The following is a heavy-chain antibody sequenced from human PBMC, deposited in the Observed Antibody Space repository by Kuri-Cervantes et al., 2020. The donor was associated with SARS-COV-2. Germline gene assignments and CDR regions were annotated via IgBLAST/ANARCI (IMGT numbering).Heavy chain of an antibody. CDR3: AKDRVGVQDF. J-gene: IGHJ4*02. CDR1: GFTFSSYG. V-gene: IGHV3-30*18. D-gene: IGHD2-21*01. CDR2: ISYDGSTK. Sequence: GGSLRLSCAASGFTFSSYGMHWVRQAPGKGLEWVAVISYDGSTKYYADSVRGRFTISRDNSKNTVSLQLNSLRIEDTAVYYCAKDRVGVQDFWGQGTLVTVSS.